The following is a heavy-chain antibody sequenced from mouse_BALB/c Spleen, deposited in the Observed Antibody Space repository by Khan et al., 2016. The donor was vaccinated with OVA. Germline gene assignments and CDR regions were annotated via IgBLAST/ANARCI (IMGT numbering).Heavy chain of an antibody. Sequence: VELVESGAELARPGASVKMSCKASGYTFTSYTMHWVKQRPGQGLEWIGYINPSSGYTNYNQKFKDKATLTADKSSSTAYMQLSSLTSEDSAVYYCAREGAYYGDDGWFAYWGQGTLVTVSA. CDR2: INPSSGYT. V-gene: IGHV1-4*01. CDR3: AREGAYYGDDGWFAY. J-gene: IGHJ3*01. D-gene: IGHD2-14*01. CDR1: GYTFTSYT.